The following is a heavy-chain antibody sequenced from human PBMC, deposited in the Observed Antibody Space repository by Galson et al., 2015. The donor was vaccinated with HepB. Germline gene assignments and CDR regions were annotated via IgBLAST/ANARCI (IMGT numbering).Heavy chain of an antibody. D-gene: IGHD2-15*01. J-gene: IGHJ6*02. V-gene: IGHV3-48*04. CDR3: VVAAQGRSYYYGMDV. Sequence: SLRLSCAASGFTFSSYSMNWVRQAPGKGLEWASYISSSSSTIYYADYVKGRFTISRDNAKNSLYLQMNSLRAEDTAVYYCVVAAQGRSYYYGMDVWGQGTTVTVSS. CDR1: GFTFSSYS. CDR2: ISSSSSTI.